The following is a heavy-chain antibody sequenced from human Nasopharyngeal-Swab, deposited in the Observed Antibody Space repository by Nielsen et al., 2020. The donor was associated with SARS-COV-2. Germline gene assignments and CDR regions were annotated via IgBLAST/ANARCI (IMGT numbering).Heavy chain of an antibody. CDR1: GFTFSRWP. CDR3: ASLRADTPDFAY. D-gene: IGHD2-15*01. Sequence: GGSLKISCAASGFTFSRWPMHWVRQAPGKGLEWVTVISSDGSDKQYVDSVKGRFTISRDNSKNTLYLQMKSLRAEDTGVYYCASLRADTPDFAYWGQGTLVTVSS. CDR2: ISSDGSDK. V-gene: IGHV3-30*03. J-gene: IGHJ4*02.